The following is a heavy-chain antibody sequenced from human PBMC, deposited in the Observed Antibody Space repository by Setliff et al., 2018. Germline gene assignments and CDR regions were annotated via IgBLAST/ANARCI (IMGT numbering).Heavy chain of an antibody. D-gene: IGHD3-16*01. V-gene: IGHV4-61*02. CDR1: GGSISSGSYY. Sequence: SETLSLTCTVSGGSISSGSYYWGWIRQPAGKGLEWIGRIYTSGSTYYNPSLKSRVTMSIDTSKNQLSLKLSSVTAADTAVYYCARSMIQRNYYCGLDVWGQGTTVTVSS. CDR3: ARSMIQRNYYCGLDV. J-gene: IGHJ6*02. CDR2: IYTSGST.